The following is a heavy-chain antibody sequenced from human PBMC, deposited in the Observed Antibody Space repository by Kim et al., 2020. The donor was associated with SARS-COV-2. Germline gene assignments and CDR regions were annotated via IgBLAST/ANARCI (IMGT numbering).Heavy chain of an antibody. J-gene: IGHJ6*02. Sequence: GGSLRLSCAASGFTFSTYTMNWVRQAPGKGLEWVSSISSGSRNIYYGDSVKGRFTISRDNAKNSLYLQMNSLRDEDTAVFYCARGDMVRGGNGMDVWGQGTTVTVSS. CDR2: ISSGSRNI. CDR3: ARGDMVRGGNGMDV. CDR1: GFTFSTYT. V-gene: IGHV3-48*02. D-gene: IGHD3-10*01.